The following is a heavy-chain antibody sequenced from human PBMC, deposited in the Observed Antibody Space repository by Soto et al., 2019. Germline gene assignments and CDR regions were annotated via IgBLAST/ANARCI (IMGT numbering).Heavy chain of an antibody. V-gene: IGHV1-69*13. D-gene: IGHD3-3*01. Sequence: SVKVSCKASGGTFSSYAIRWVRQAPGHGLAWMGGIIPIFGTANYAQKFPGRVTITAAESTSTAYMELSSLRSEDTAVYYCERVGRGDYDFGSGYYTNRYTWFDPWGQGTLVTVSS. CDR1: GGTFSSYA. CDR2: IIPIFGTA. CDR3: ERVGRGDYDFGSGYYTNRYTWFDP. J-gene: IGHJ5*02.